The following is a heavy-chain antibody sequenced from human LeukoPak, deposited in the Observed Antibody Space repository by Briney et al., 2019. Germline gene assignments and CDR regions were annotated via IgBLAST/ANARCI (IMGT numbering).Heavy chain of an antibody. CDR2: MNKDGSQK. J-gene: IGHJ6*02. Sequence: PGSSLRLSCAASGFILSNHWMTWVRQAPGKGPEWVANMNKDGSQKYYVDSVKGRFTISRDTAKNSLYLQMNNLRVEDTALYHCSRNXDMDVWGQGTTVIVSS. CDR3: SRNXDMDV. V-gene: IGHV3-7*03. CDR1: GFILSNHW.